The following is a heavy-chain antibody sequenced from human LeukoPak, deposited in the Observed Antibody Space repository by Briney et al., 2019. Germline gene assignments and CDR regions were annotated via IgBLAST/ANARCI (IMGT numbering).Heavy chain of an antibody. CDR2: ISYDGSNK. V-gene: IGHV3-30*04. CDR1: GFTFSSYA. D-gene: IGHD3-10*01. J-gene: IGHJ4*02. CDR3: AKDQDYYGSGSYAFDY. Sequence: GGSLRLSCAASGFTFSSYAMHWVRQAPGKGLEWVAVISYDGSNKYYADSVKGRFTISRDNSKNTLYLQMNSLRAEDTAVYYCAKDQDYYGSGSYAFDYWGQGTLVTVSS.